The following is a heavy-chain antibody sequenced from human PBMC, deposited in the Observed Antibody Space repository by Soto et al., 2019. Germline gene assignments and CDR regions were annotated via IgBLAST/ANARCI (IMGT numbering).Heavy chain of an antibody. CDR3: ARVPRDFNAFDI. J-gene: IGHJ3*02. CDR2: IWFDGRNK. D-gene: IGHD2-21*02. Sequence: QVQLVESGGGVVQPGRSLRLSCAAAGFTFSNSGMHWVRQAPGQGLEWVAAIWFDGRNKNYADSVKGRFTISRDISKNTMYLQMNSLRVEDMAVYYCARVPRDFNAFDIWGQGTMVTVSS. V-gene: IGHV3-33*01. CDR1: GFTFSNSG.